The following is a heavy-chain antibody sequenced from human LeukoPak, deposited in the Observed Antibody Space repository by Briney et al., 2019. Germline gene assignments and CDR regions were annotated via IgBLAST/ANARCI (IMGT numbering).Heavy chain of an antibody. CDR3: ARDFWLAGADY. Sequence: QPGGSLRLSCAASGFTFSDYTMNWVRQAPGKGLEWVSFIGRSGTTIYYADSVKGRFTISRDNAKNSLYLQMNSLRAEDTAVYYCARDFWLAGADYWGQGTLVTVSS. J-gene: IGHJ4*02. D-gene: IGHD3-9*01. CDR1: GFTFSDYT. V-gene: IGHV3-48*04. CDR2: IGRSGTTI.